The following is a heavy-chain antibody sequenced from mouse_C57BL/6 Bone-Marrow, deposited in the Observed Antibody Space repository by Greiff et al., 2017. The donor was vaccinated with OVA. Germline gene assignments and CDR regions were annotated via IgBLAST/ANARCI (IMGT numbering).Heavy chain of an antibody. V-gene: IGHV5-4*01. J-gene: IGHJ4*01. CDR2: ISDGGSYT. CDR1: GFTFSSYA. CDR3: ARDQEHAMDY. Sequence: DVMLVESGGGLVKPGGSLKLSCAASGFTFSSYAMSWVRQTPEKRLEWVATISDGGSYTYYPDNVKGRFTISRDNAKNNLYLQMSHLKSEDTAMYYCARDQEHAMDYWGQGTSVTVSS.